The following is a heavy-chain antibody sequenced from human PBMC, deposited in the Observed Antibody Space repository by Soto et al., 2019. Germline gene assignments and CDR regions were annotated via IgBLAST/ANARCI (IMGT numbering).Heavy chain of an antibody. Sequence: ASVKVSCKASGYTFTSCGISWVRQAPGQGLEWMGWISAYNGNTNYAQKLQGRVTMTTDTSKTTANMELRSLRLDATAVYYCARLPDYDFWCGYYPSYYYYGRAVWGQGTTVPVSS. J-gene: IGHJ6*02. CDR1: GYTFTSCG. D-gene: IGHD3-3*01. V-gene: IGHV1-18*01. CDR2: ISAYNGNT. CDR3: ARLPDYDFWCGYYPSYYYYGRAV.